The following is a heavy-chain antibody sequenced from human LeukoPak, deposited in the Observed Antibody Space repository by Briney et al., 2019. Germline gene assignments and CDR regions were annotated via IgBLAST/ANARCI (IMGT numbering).Heavy chain of an antibody. CDR2: IDTTSTTT. CDR1: GFSFSSYT. CDR3: ARGLVVVAQYFQH. Sequence: GGSLRLSCAASGFSFSSYTMNWVRQAPGKGLEWISYIDTTSTTTNYADSVRGRFTISRDNAKNSLYLQMDSLRAEDTALHYCARGLVVVAQYFQHWGQGTLVTVSS. D-gene: IGHD2-15*01. V-gene: IGHV3-48*01. J-gene: IGHJ1*01.